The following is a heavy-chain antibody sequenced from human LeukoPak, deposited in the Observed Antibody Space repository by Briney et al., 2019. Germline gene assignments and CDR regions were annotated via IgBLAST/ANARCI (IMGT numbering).Heavy chain of an antibody. CDR3: ARAPGCSGGSCYSGWFDP. Sequence: GGSLRLSCAASGFTFSDYYMSWIRQAPGKGLEWLSYISGSDSTIYYADSVKGRFTISRDNAKNSLYLQMNSLRAEDTAVYYCARAPGCSGGSCYSGWFDPWGQGTLVTVSS. D-gene: IGHD2-15*01. J-gene: IGHJ5*02. V-gene: IGHV3-11*04. CDR2: ISGSDSTI. CDR1: GFTFSDYY.